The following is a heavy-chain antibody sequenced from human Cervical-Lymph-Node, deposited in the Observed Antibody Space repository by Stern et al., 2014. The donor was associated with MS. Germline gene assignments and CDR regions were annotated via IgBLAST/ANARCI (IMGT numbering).Heavy chain of an antibody. CDR2: INPNSGDT. D-gene: IGHD2-2*01. CDR1: EYTFTGYY. Sequence: DQLVESVAEVKKPGASVKISCKASEYTFTGYYIHWVRQAPGHGLEWMGWINPNSGDTNYAQKFQGWVTMTRDTSIGTAYLELSSLRSNDTAVYYCARSVRLVRSSTNGWLAPWGQGTLVTVSP. V-gene: IGHV1-2*04. CDR3: ARSVRLVRSSTNGWLAP. J-gene: IGHJ5*02.